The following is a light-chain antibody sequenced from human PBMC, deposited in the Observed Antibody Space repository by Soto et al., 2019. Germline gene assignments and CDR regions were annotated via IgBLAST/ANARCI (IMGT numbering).Light chain of an antibody. CDR2: GAS. CDR3: QQYDISPAT. CDR1: ESLNNRY. J-gene: IGKJ2*01. Sequence: EIVLTQSPGTLSLSPGGRATLSCRASESLNNRYLAWYQQKPGQAPRLLIYGASFRATGIPDRFSGSGSGTDFTLTISRVEPEDSAVYYCQQYDISPATFGQGTKLEIK. V-gene: IGKV3-20*01.